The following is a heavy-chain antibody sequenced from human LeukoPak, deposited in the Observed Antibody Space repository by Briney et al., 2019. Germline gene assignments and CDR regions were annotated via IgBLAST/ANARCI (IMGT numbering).Heavy chain of an antibody. D-gene: IGHD1-26*01. CDR1: GCTFSSYG. CDR3: AKDTVVGATRYYYYMDV. Sequence: GGSLRLSCAASGCTFSSYGMHWVRQAPGKGLEWVAFIRYDGSNKYYADSVKGRFTISRDNSKNTLYLQMNSLRAEDTAVYYCAKDTVVGATRYYYYMDVWGKGTTVTVSS. J-gene: IGHJ6*03. V-gene: IGHV3-30*02. CDR2: IRYDGSNK.